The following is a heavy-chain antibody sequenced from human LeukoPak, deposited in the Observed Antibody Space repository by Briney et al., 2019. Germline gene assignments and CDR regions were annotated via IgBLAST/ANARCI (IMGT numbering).Heavy chain of an antibody. CDR1: GYTFINYH. CDR2: INPNNGDS. D-gene: IGHD6-25*01. CDR3: ARTTSFTASGYDS. J-gene: IGHJ4*02. Sequence: GASVKVSCKSSGYTFINYHINWVRQATGQGLEWIGWINPNNGDSSYAQNFQDRVTITRDTSISTAYMELGSLTSEDTAVYFCARTTSFTASGYDSWGQGTLVTVSS. V-gene: IGHV1-8*03.